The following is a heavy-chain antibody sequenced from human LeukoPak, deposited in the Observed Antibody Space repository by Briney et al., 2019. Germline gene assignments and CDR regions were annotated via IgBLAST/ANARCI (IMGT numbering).Heavy chain of an antibody. Sequence: GGSLRLSCAASGFTFNTYAMHWVRQAPGKGLEWVSAISGSSGSTYYADSVKGRFTISRDNSKNTLYLQMNRLRAEDTAVYYCAKNRGGLFDPWGQGTLVTVSS. D-gene: IGHD2-15*01. CDR3: AKNRGGLFDP. CDR2: ISGSSGST. CDR1: GFTFNTYA. J-gene: IGHJ5*02. V-gene: IGHV3-23*01.